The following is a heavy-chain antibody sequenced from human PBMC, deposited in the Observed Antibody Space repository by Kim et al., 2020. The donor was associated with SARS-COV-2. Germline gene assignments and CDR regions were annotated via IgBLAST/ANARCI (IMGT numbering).Heavy chain of an antibody. J-gene: IGHJ4*01. CDR2: ISGVGDRI. CDR1: GSGFTFSSHS. Sequence: GGSLRLSCEASGSGFTFSSHSMNWVRPLPGKRLEWVSYISGVGDRIYYVDSVKGRFIISSDNAKKSLFLQMNSLRDEDTAVYYCARGDDSNAFYYDYWGQGILVADSS. V-gene: IGHV3-48*02. D-gene: IGHD3-22*01. CDR3: ARGDDSNAFYYDY.